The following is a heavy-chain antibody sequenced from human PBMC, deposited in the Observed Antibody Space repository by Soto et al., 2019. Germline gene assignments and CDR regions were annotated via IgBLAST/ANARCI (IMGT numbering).Heavy chain of an antibody. Sequence: QVQLVQSGAEVKKPGSSVKVSCKASGGTFSSYAISWVRQAPGQGLEWMGGIIPIFGTANYAQKFQGRVTITADESTSTAYMELSSLRSEDTAVYYCARGPDYYDSGIYYCGMDVWGQGTTVTVSS. CDR1: GGTFSSYA. D-gene: IGHD3-22*01. J-gene: IGHJ6*02. CDR3: ARGPDYYDSGIYYCGMDV. CDR2: IIPIFGTA. V-gene: IGHV1-69*01.